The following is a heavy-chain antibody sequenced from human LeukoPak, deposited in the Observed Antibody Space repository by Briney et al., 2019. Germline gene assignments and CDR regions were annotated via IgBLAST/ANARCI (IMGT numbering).Heavy chain of an antibody. D-gene: IGHD3-10*02. V-gene: IGHV3-21*04. CDR1: GFTFSSYS. J-gene: IGHJ2*01. CDR3: ARVKYYDRGYFDL. CDR2: ISSSSSYI. Sequence: GGSLRLSCAASGFTFSSYSMNWVRQAPGKGLEWVSSISSSSSYIYYADSVKGRFTISRDNSKNTLYLQMNSLRAEDTAVYYCARVKYYDRGYFDLWGRGTLVTVSS.